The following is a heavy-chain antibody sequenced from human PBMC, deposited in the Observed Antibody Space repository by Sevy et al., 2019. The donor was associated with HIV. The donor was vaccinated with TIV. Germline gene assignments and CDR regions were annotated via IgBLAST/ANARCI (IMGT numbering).Heavy chain of an antibody. CDR2: INSDGSST. J-gene: IGHJ6*02. D-gene: IGHD2-21*02. V-gene: IGHV3-74*01. CDR1: GFTFSSYW. CDR3: ARDRREQYCGDDCYSLYYYYYGMDV. Sequence: GGSLRLSCAASGFTFSSYWMHWVRQAPGKGLVWVSRINSDGSSTRHADSVKGRFTISRDNAKNTLYLQMNSLRAEDTAVYYYARDRREQYCGDDCYSLYYYYYGMDVWGLGTTVTVSS.